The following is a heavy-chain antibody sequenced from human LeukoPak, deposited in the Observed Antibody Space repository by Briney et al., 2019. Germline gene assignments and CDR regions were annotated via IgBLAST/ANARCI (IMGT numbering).Heavy chain of an antibody. CDR1: GFTFSSFT. D-gene: IGHD4-17*01. J-gene: IGHJ4*02. CDR3: VKDRGDYVSFDH. Sequence: PGGSLRLSCAASGFTFSSFTMNWLRQAPGKGLEWVSYITSSSSTIYYADSVKGRFTISRDKSKNTLYLQMNSLRAEDTAVYYCVKDRGDYVSFDHWGQGTLVTVSS. V-gene: IGHV3-48*01. CDR2: ITSSSSTI.